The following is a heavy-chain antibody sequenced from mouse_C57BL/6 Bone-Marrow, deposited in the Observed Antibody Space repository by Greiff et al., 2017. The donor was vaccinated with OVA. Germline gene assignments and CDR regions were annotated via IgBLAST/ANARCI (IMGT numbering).Heavy chain of an antibody. CDR2: IDPENGDT. Sequence: VQLQQSGAELVRPGASVKLSCTASGFNIKDDYMHWVKQRPEQGLEWIGWIDPENGDTEYASKFRGKATITADTSSNTAYLQLSSLTSEDTAVYYCTKAQATFQSSYYYAMDYWGQGTSVTVSS. D-gene: IGHD3-2*02. CDR3: TKAQATFQSSYYYAMDY. V-gene: IGHV14-4*01. CDR1: GFNIKDDY. J-gene: IGHJ4*01.